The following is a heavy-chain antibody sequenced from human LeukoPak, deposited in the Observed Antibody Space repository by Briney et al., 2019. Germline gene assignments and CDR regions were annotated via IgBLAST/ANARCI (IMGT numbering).Heavy chain of an antibody. J-gene: IGHJ4*02. CDR2: INHSGST. Sequence: PSETLSLTCAVSGGSFSGYSWSWIRQPPGKGLGWIGEINHSGSTNYNPSLKSRATISVDTSKNQFSLKLGSVTAADTAVYYCAREVPAEVELWGQGILVTVSS. CDR3: AREVPAEVEL. D-gene: IGHD1-7*01. CDR1: GGSFSGYS. V-gene: IGHV4-34*01.